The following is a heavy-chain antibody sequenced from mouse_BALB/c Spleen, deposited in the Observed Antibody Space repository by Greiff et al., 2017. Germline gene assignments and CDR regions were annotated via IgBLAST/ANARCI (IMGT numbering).Heavy chain of an antibody. CDR1: GFNIKDTY. CDR3: ARGDGRYPN. D-gene: IGHD1-1*02. Sequence: VQLQQSGAELVKPGASVKLSCTASGFNIKDTYMHWVKQRPDQGLEWIGRIDPANGNTKYDPKFQGKATITADTSSNTVYLQLSSRTSEGTAVYYCARGDGRYPNWGQGALVPVCA. V-gene: IGHV14-3*02. CDR2: IDPANGNT. J-gene: IGHJ3*01.